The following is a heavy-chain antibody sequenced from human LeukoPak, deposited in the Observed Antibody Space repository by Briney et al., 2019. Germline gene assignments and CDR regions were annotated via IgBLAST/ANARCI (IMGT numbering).Heavy chain of an antibody. Sequence: ASVTVSCKASGYTFTSYGISWVRQAPGQGLEWMGWISAYNGNTNYAQKLQGRVTMTTDTSMSTAYMELRSLRSDDTAVYYCARDGSSWPETHDPFDYWGQGTLVTVSS. D-gene: IGHD6-13*01. J-gene: IGHJ4*02. CDR3: ARDGSSWPETHDPFDY. CDR2: ISAYNGNT. CDR1: GYTFTSYG. V-gene: IGHV1-18*01.